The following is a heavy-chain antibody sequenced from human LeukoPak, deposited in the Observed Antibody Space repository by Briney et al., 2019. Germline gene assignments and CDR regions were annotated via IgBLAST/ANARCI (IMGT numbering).Heavy chain of an antibody. Sequence: PSETLSLTCAVYDGSFSGFYWGWIRQPPGKGLEWIGEIDHSGATYYNPSLKSRVTISEDTSKRRFSLKLTSVTAADTAVYYCARGRGGFDPWGQGTLVTVSS. V-gene: IGHV4-34*01. CDR1: DGSFSGFY. D-gene: IGHD2-15*01. CDR3: ARGRGGFDP. J-gene: IGHJ5*02. CDR2: IDHSGAT.